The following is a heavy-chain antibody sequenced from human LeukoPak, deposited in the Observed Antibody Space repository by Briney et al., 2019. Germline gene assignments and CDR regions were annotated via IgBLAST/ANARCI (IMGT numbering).Heavy chain of an antibody. CDR3: ARQVGTYDY. Sequence: GGSLRLSCAASGFSFSDYYMNWIRQAPGKGLEWISYISTTSSFTKYADSVKGRFTISRDNANNSLYPQMNSLRVEDTAVYYCARQVGTYDYWGQGTLVTVSS. V-gene: IGHV3-11*06. D-gene: IGHD1-1*01. J-gene: IGHJ4*02. CDR2: ISTTSSFT. CDR1: GFSFSDYY.